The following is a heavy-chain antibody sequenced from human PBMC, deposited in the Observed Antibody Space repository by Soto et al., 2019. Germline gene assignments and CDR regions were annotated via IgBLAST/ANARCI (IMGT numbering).Heavy chain of an antibody. J-gene: IGHJ3*02. Sequence: VKVSLQASAYTFTSDGISWVRQAPGQGLEWMGWISAYNGNTNYAQKLQGRVTMTTDTSTSTAYMELRSLRSDDTAVYYCARPYSYGLRHAFDIWGQGTMVTVSS. CDR1: AYTFTSDG. CDR3: ARPYSYGLRHAFDI. V-gene: IGHV1-18*01. CDR2: ISAYNGNT. D-gene: IGHD5-18*01.